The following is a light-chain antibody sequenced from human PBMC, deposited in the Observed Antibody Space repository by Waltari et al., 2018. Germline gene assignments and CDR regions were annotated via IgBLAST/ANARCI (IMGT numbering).Light chain of an antibody. CDR1: NSNSGSNS. CDR3: AAWDDSLNGWV. J-gene: IGLJ3*02. V-gene: IGLV1-44*01. CDR2: TNN. Sequence: QSVPTQPPPASVTPGQRVTISCSGRNSNSGSNSEHWYQQLPGTAPNLLIYTNNQRPSGVPDLFSGSKSGTSATLSIGGLRSADEADYYCAAWDDSLNGWVFGGGTKLTVL.